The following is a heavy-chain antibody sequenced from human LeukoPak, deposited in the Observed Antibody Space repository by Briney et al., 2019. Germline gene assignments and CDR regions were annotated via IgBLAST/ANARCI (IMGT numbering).Heavy chain of an antibody. CDR1: GFTFSSYG. V-gene: IGHV3-30*02. CDR2: IRYDGSNK. J-gene: IGHJ3*02. D-gene: IGHD6-6*01. CDR3: AKKYSSSPSGAFDI. Sequence: GSLRLSCAASGFTFSSYGMHWVRQAPGTGLEWVAFIRYDGSNKYYADSVKGRFTISRDNSKNTLYLQMNSLRAEDTAVYYCAKKYSSSPSGAFDIWGQGTMVTVSS.